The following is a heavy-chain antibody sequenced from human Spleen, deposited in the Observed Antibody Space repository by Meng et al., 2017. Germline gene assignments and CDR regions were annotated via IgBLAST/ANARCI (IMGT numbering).Heavy chain of an antibody. CDR2: ISGSGGST. CDR1: GFTFDDYA. Sequence: GGSLRLSCAASGFTFDDYAMSWVRQAPGKGLEWVSAISGSGGSTYYADSVKGRFTISRDNSKNTLYLQMNSLRAEDTAVYYCAKGKVVAATWTYYYGMDVWGQGTTVTVSS. CDR3: AKGKVVAATWTYYYGMDV. V-gene: IGHV3-23*01. D-gene: IGHD2-15*01. J-gene: IGHJ6*02.